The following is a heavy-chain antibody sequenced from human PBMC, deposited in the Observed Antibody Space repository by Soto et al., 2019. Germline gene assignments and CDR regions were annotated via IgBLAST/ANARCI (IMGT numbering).Heavy chain of an antibody. Sequence: GGSLRLSCAASGFTFSDYSMSWVRQAPGTGLEWVSSISGSSSSIYYADSVKGRFTLSRDNAKNSLYLQMNSLRADDTAVYFCAKCGSSGCSHDGLDIWGQGTMVTVSS. J-gene: IGHJ3*02. CDR1: GFTFSDYS. CDR2: ISGSSSSI. D-gene: IGHD6-19*01. CDR3: AKCGSSGCSHDGLDI. V-gene: IGHV3-21*01.